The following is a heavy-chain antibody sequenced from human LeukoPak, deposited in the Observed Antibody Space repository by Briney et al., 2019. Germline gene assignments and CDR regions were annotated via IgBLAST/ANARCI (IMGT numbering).Heavy chain of an antibody. J-gene: IGHJ4*02. Sequence: SETLSLTCAVYGGSFSGYYWSWIRQPPGKGLECIGEINHSGSTNYNPSLKSRVTISVDTSKNQFSLKLSSVTAADTAVYYCARLGIAVACTSQGTIPFDYWGQRTLVTVSS. CDR2: INHSGST. V-gene: IGHV4-34*01. D-gene: IGHD6-19*01. CDR3: ARLGIAVACTSQGTIPFDY. CDR1: GGSFSGYY.